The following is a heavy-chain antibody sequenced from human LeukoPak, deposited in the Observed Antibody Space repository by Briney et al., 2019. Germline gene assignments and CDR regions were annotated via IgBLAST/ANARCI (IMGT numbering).Heavy chain of an antibody. Sequence: GGSLRLYCAASGFTFSSYWMSWVRQAPGKGLEWVANIKQDGSEKYYVDSVKGRFTISRDNAKNSLYLQMNSLRAEDTAVYYCARGTTMIVVVGRDAFDIWGQGTMVTVSS. CDR2: IKQDGSEK. J-gene: IGHJ3*02. CDR3: ARGTTMIVVVGRDAFDI. CDR1: GFTFSSYW. D-gene: IGHD3-22*01. V-gene: IGHV3-7*01.